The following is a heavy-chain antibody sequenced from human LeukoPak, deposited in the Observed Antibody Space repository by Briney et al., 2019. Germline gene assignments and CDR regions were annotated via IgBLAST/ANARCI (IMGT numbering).Heavy chain of an antibody. J-gene: IGHJ4*02. CDR1: GFTFSDYG. D-gene: IGHD5-18*01. CDR3: TRILGGYSYYDF. CDR2: INSDGSTT. Sequence: PGGSLRLSCAASGFTFSDYGMHWVRQAPGKGLVWVSRINSDGSTTSYGDSVKGRFTVSRDSAKNTLYLQMNSLRAEDTAVYYCTRILGGYSYYDFWGQGTLVTVSS. V-gene: IGHV3-74*01.